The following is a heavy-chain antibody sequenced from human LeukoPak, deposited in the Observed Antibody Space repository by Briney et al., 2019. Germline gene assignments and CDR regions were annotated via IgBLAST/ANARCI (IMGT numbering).Heavy chain of an antibody. CDR1: GFPFSSYW. J-gene: IGHJ4*02. CDR3: TRVGYIDEGIDY. Sequence: PGGSLRLPCVASGFPFSSYWMTWVRQAPGKGLEWVANIKQDGSKKSCVDSVKGRFTISRDNAKNSLYLQMNSLRAEDTAIYYCTRVGYIDEGIDYWGQGTLVTVSS. CDR2: IKQDGSKK. D-gene: IGHD5-24*01. V-gene: IGHV3-7*04.